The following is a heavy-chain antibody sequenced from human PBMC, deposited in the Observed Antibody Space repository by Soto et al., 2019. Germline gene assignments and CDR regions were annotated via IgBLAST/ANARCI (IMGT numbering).Heavy chain of an antibody. J-gene: IGHJ4*02. CDR2: IHSNGIT. D-gene: IGHD2-15*01. CDR1: RDCVKGNTYY. V-gene: IGHV4-39*01. Sequence: SETLPLTCSVWRDCVKGNTYYWGCMRQPPGKGLEWISSIHSNGITYYNPSLKRRVTMSVDTPQNRMSMNLRSVPAADTAVYYCARRSCNDLCWRYFDPWAQGNLVTVYS. CDR3: ARRSCNDLCWRYFDP.